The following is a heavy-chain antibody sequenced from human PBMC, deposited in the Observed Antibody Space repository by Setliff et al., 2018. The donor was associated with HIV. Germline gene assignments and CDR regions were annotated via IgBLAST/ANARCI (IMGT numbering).Heavy chain of an antibody. CDR3: ARTRVAAAGVGFDI. CDR1: GFSLSTSGMC. V-gene: IGHV2-70*17. J-gene: IGHJ3*02. Sequence: SGPTLVNPTQTLTLTCTFSGFSLSTSGMCVSWIRQPPGKALEWLARIDWDDDKFYSTSLKTRLTISKDTSKKQVVLTMTNMDPVDTATYYCARTRVAAAGVGFDIWGQGAMVTVSS. D-gene: IGHD6-13*01. CDR2: IDWDDDK.